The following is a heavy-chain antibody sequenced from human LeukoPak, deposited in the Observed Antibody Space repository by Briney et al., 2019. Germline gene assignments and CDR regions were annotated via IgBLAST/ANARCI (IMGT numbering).Heavy chain of an antibody. CDR3: AKGDGGSFDY. J-gene: IGHJ4*02. Sequence: SQTLSLTCAISGDSVSSNSAAWNCIRQSPSRGLEWLGRTYYKSKWNNNYAVSVRSRITIKADTSKNQFSLQLSVVTPEDTAVYYCAKGDGGSFDYWGQGTQVTVSP. D-gene: IGHD4-23*01. V-gene: IGHV6-1*01. CDR2: TYYKSKWNN. CDR1: GDSVSSNSAA.